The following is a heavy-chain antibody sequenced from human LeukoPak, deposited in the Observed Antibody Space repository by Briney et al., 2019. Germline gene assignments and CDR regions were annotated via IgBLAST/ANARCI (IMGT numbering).Heavy chain of an antibody. V-gene: IGHV1-18*01. Sequence: ASVKVSCKASGYTFTSYGISWVRQAPGQGLEWMGWISAYNGNTNYAQKLQGRVTMTTDTSTSTAYMELRSLRSDDTAVYYCARDQFDSGYYYYYYYYYMDVWGKGTTVTISS. J-gene: IGHJ6*03. CDR2: ISAYNGNT. D-gene: IGHD3-22*01. CDR3: ARDQFDSGYYYYYYYYYMDV. CDR1: GYTFTSYG.